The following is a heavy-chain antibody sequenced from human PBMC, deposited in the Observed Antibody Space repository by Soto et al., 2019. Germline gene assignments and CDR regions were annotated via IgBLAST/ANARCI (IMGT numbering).Heavy chain of an antibody. CDR2: INPSGAST. J-gene: IGHJ5*02. CDR3: ARDNSESNSWWFDP. V-gene: IGHV1-46*01. CDR1: GFTFSRYY. D-gene: IGHD1-26*01. Sequence: VSVKVSCKASGFTFSRYYMHWIRQAPGQGLEWMGIINPSGASTNYAQKFQGRVTLTRDTSTSTVSMEVSSLRSEDTAVYYCARDNSESNSWWFDPWGQGTLVTVSS.